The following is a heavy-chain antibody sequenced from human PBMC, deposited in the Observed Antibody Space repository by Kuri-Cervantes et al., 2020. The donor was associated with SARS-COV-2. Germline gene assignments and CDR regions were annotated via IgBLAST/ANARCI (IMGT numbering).Heavy chain of an antibody. J-gene: IGHJ6*03. CDR3: ARHEGYCSGGRRYYYDYLDV. D-gene: IGHD2-15*01. CDR2: ISSSGRTI. Sequence: GESLKISCAASGFIFGNIAMSWVRQAPGKGLEWVSYISSSGRTIYYADSVKGRFTISRDNAKNSLDLQMNRQRAEDTAMYYYARHEGYCSGGRRYYYDYLDVWGKGTTVTVSS. V-gene: IGHV3-11*04. CDR1: GFIFGNIA.